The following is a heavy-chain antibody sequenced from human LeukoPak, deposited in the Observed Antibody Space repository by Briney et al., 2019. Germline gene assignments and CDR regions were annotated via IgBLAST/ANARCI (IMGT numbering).Heavy chain of an antibody. CDR2: ISASGDNT. CDR3: AKGGSISWYSNWYFDI. Sequence: PGGSLRLSCAASGFTFNNYAMRWVRQAPGKGLEWVSTISASGDNTYYTDSVKGRFTISRDNSKDTLYLQMNSLRAEDTALYYCAKGGSISWYSNWYFDIWGRGTLVTVSS. D-gene: IGHD6-13*01. J-gene: IGHJ2*01. CDR1: GFTFNNYA. V-gene: IGHV3-23*01.